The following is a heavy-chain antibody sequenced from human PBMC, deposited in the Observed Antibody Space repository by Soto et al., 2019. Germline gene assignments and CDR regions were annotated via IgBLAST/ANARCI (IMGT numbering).Heavy chain of an antibody. V-gene: IGHV4-31*03. CDR2: IYYSGST. CDR1: GGSISSGGYY. J-gene: IGHJ5*02. CDR3: ARDRRGGYDYVWGSYRYNWFDP. D-gene: IGHD3-16*02. Sequence: KASETLSLTCTVSGGSISSGGYYWSWIRQHPGKGLEWIGYIYYSGSTYYNPSLKSRVTISVDTSKNQFSLKLSSVTAADTAVYYCARDRRGGYDYVWGSYRYNWFDPWGQGTLVTVSS.